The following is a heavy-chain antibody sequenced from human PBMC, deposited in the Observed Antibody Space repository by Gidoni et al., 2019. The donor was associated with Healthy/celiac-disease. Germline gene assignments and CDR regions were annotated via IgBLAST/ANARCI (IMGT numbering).Heavy chain of an antibody. CDR3: ARDLPILEWLLASYYYDGMDV. CDR2: INPTSGGT. J-gene: IGHJ6*02. V-gene: IGHV1-2*02. Sequence: QVQLVQSGAEVKKPGASVKVSCKASGYTFTGYYVHWVRQAPGQGLEWMGWINPTSGGTNYAQKFQGRVTMTRDTSISTAYMELSRLRSDDTAVYYCARDLPILEWLLASYYYDGMDVWGQGTTVTVSS. CDR1: GYTFTGYY. D-gene: IGHD3-3*01.